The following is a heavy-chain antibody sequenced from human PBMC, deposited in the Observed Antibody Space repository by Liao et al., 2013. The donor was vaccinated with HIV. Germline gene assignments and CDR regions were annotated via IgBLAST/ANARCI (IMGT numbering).Heavy chain of an antibody. CDR3: ATGGDVSSSYAFDI. V-gene: IGHV4-59*01. J-gene: IGHJ3*02. CDR2: IHHSGTT. Sequence: QVQLQESGPGLAKPSETLSLTCTVSGGSISDFYWNWIRQPPGKGLEWIGRIHHSGTTKSNPSLESRVIMSVDTSRNQFSLKLASVTGADTAIYYCATGGDVSSSYAFDIWGQGTMVTVSS. D-gene: IGHD6-6*01. CDR1: GGSISDFY.